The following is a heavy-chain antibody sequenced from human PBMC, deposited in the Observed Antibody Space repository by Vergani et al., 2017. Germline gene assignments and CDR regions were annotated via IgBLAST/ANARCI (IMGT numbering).Heavy chain of an antibody. V-gene: IGHV3-48*01. CDR1: GFTFSSYS. J-gene: IGHJ6*02. Sequence: EVQLVESGGGLVQPGGSLRLSCAASGFTFSSYSMNWVRQAPGKGLEWVSYISSSSSTIYYADSVKGRFTISRDNAKNSLYLQMNSLRAEDTAVYYCARSGYSSSLPTTFYYYYGMDVWGQGTTVTVSS. CDR2: ISSSSSTI. D-gene: IGHD6-13*01. CDR3: ARSGYSSSLPTTFYYYYGMDV.